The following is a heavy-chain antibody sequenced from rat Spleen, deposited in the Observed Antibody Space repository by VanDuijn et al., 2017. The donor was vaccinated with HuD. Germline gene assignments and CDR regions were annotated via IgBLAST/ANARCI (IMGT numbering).Heavy chain of an antibody. D-gene: IGHD1-12*01. CDR1: GFTFSDYY. CDR3: ARVIYYYVSGGWYFDL. V-gene: IGHV5-7*01. CDR2: ISYDGTAT. J-gene: IGHJ1*01. Sequence: EVQLVESDGGLVQPGRSLKLSCAASGFTFSDYYMAWVRQAPTKGLEWVASISYDGTATYYRDSVKGRFTLSRDNAKSTLYLQIDSLRSEDTATYYCARVIYYYVSGGWYFDLWGPGTMVTVSS.